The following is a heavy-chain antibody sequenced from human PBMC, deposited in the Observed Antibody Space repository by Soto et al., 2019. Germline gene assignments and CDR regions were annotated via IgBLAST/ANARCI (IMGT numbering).Heavy chain of an antibody. Sequence: QVQLVESGGGVVQPGRSLRRSCAASGFTFSSYGMHWVRQAPGKGLEWVAVIWYDGSNKYYADSVKGRFTISRDNYKNTLYLQMNSLRAEDTAVYYCARDQAQYYYDSSGYYSSDYYGMDVWGQGTTVTVSS. CDR3: ARDQAQYYYDSSGYYSSDYYGMDV. J-gene: IGHJ6*02. CDR2: IWYDGSNK. V-gene: IGHV3-33*01. CDR1: GFTFSSYG. D-gene: IGHD3-22*01.